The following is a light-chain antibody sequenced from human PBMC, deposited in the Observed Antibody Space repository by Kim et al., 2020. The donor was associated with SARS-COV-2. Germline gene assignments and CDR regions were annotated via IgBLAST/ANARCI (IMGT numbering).Light chain of an antibody. Sequence: YVGDRGTSTCRASQGVIKFLAWYQQKPGKAPRLLIYAASTLQSGVPSRFSGSGSGTNFTLTISRRQPEDVATYYCQKYNSAPPLTFGGGTKVDIK. V-gene: IGKV1-27*01. CDR1: QGVIKF. CDR2: AAS. J-gene: IGKJ4*01. CDR3: QKYNSAPPLT.